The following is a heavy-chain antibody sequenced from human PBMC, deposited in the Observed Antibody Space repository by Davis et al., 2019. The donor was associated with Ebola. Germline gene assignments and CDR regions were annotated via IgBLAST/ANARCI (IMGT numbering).Heavy chain of an antibody. J-gene: IGHJ3*01. CDR1: GFTFSDYY. CDR3: AGGKDSTGWYGDDAFDF. CDR2: ISSSGSTI. Sequence: GGSLRLSCAASGFTFSDYYMSWIRQAPGKGLEWVSYISSSGSTIYYADSVKGRFTISRDNAKNSLYLQMDSLRPEDTAVYYCAGGKDSTGWYGDDAFDFWGQGTMVTVPS. V-gene: IGHV3-11*04. D-gene: IGHD6-19*01.